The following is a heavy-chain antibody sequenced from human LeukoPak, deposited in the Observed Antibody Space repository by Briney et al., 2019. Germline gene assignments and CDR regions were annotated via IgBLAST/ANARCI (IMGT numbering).Heavy chain of an antibody. D-gene: IGHD6-13*01. Sequence: SETLSLTCTVSGGSISSYYWSWIRQPPGKGLEWIGSIYYSGSTYYNPSLKSRVTISVDTSKNQFSLKLSSVTAADTAVYYCASIAAAGKTPVDYWGQGTLVTVSS. CDR3: ASIAAAGKTPVDY. CDR1: GGSISSYY. V-gene: IGHV4-39*01. CDR2: IYYSGST. J-gene: IGHJ4*02.